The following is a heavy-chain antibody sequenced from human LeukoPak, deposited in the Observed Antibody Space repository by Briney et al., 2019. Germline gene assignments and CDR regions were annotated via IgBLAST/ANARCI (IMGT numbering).Heavy chain of an antibody. V-gene: IGHV1-18*01. CDR3: ARGAFLGLDTCMDV. CDR2: ISGYNGNT. D-gene: IGHD3-3*02. Sequence: PSASVKVSCKASGYTFTNYGISWVRQAPGQGLEWMGWISGYNGNTNYAQKVQGRVTMTTDTSTSTAYMELRSLRSEDTAVYYCARGAFLGLDTCMDVWGQGTTVTVSS. CDR1: GYTFTNYG. J-gene: IGHJ6*02.